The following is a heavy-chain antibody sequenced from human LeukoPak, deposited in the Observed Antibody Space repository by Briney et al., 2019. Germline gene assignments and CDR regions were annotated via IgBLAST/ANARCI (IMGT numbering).Heavy chain of an antibody. CDR3: ARNFDMKGFDP. J-gene: IGHJ5*02. CDR1: GYTFTGYY. Sequence: ASVKVSCKASGYTFTGYYMNWVRQAPGQGLEWMGWINSDSGFTKYAQKFQGRVTMTRDTSITTAYMDLTRLTSDDTAVYYCARNFDMKGFDPWGQGTLVTVSS. CDR2: INSDSGFT. V-gene: IGHV1-2*02. D-gene: IGHD3-9*01.